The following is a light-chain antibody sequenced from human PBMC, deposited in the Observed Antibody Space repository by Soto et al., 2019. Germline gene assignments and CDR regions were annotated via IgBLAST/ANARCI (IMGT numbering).Light chain of an antibody. CDR1: SSDVGSYNL. CDR3: CSYAGSSTWV. V-gene: IGLV2-23*01. J-gene: IGLJ3*02. CDR2: EDT. Sequence: QSALTQPASVSGSPGQSITISCTGTSSDVGSYNLVSWYQQHPGTAPKLMIYEDTKRASGVSHRFSGSTSGITASLTISVLQAEDEADYYCCSYAGSSTWVFGGGTKLTVL.